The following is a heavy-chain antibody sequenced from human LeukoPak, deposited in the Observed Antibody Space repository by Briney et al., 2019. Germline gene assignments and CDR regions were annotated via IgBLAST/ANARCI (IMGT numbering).Heavy chain of an antibody. J-gene: IGHJ4*02. Sequence: PGGSLRLSCAASGFTFSSYSMNWVRQAPGKGLEWVSSISSSSSYIYYADSVKGRFTISRDNAKNSLYLQMNSLRAEDTAVYYCARGRQIAAAGLYYFDYWGQGTLVTVSS. D-gene: IGHD6-13*01. CDR1: GFTFSSYS. CDR3: ARGRQIAAAGLYYFDY. V-gene: IGHV3-21*01. CDR2: ISSSSSYI.